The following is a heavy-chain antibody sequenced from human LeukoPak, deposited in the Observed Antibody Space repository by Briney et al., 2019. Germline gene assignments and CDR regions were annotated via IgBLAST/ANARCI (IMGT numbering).Heavy chain of an antibody. CDR1: GGSISSYY. Sequence: SETLSLTCTVSGGSISSYYWSWIRQPPGRGLEWIGYIYYTGTTGYNPSLKSRVTISVDTSKNQFSLKLSSVTAADTAVYYCARGADIVVVPAGVYYYYMDVWGKGTTVTVSS. V-gene: IGHV4-59*08. CDR3: ARGADIVVVPAGVYYYYMDV. D-gene: IGHD2-2*01. CDR2: IYYTGTT. J-gene: IGHJ6*03.